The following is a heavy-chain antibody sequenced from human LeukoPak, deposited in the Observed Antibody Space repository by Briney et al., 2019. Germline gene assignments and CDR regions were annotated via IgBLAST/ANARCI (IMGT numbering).Heavy chain of an antibody. CDR3: ARDSEPLAAAGTDFDY. CDR1: GFTFSSYA. CDR2: ISYDGSNK. J-gene: IGHJ4*02. Sequence: PGGSLRLSCAASGFTFSSYAMHWVREAPGKGLEWVAVISYDGSNKYYADSVKGRFTISRDNSKNTLYLQMNSLRAGDTAVYYCARDSEPLAAAGTDFDYWGQGTLVTVSS. D-gene: IGHD6-13*01. V-gene: IGHV3-30-3*01.